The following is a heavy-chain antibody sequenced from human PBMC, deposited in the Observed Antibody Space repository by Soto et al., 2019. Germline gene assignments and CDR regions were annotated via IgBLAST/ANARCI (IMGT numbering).Heavy chain of an antibody. V-gene: IGHV1-2*04. J-gene: IGHJ3*02. CDR3: EREKRMTAFDM. CDR1: GYTFTSYG. CDR2: VNPNSGGT. Sequence: ASVKVSCKASGYTFTSYGISWVRQAPGQGLEWMGWVNPNSGGTSYAQKFKDWVTMTRDTSINTAYMELRRLRSDDTALYFCEREKRMTAFDMWGQGTMVTVSS. D-gene: IGHD2-15*01.